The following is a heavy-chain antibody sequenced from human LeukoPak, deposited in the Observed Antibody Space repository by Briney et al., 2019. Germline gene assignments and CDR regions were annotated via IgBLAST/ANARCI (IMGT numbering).Heavy chain of an antibody. CDR2: IHHDGRI. Sequence: SQTLSLTCDVSGGSIDSTNWWNWVRQPPGKGLEWIGEIHHDGRINYNPSLKSRVTLSVDKSKNQFSLRLNSVTAADTAMYYCARSHDHLWGNYPDYWGQGTLVTVSS. CDR1: GGSIDSTNW. CDR3: ARSHDHLWGNYPDY. V-gene: IGHV4/OR15-8*01. D-gene: IGHD3-16*02. J-gene: IGHJ4*02.